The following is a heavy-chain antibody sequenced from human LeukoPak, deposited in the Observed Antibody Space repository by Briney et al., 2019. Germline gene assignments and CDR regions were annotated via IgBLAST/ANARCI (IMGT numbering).Heavy chain of an antibody. J-gene: IGHJ5*02. D-gene: IGHD3-10*01. CDR3: ARHSSYGSGSYTIRWFDP. CDR2: IYYSGST. CDR1: GGSISSSSYY. Sequence: PSETLSLTCTVSGGSISSSSYYWGWIRQPPGKGLEWIGSIYYSGSTYYNPSLKSRVTISVDTSKNQFSLKLSSVTAADTAVYYCARHSSYGSGSYTIRWFDPWGQGTLVTVSS. V-gene: IGHV4-39*01.